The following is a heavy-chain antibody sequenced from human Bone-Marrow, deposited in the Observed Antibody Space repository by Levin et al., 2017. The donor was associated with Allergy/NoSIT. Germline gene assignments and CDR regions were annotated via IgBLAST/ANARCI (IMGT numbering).Heavy chain of an antibody. CDR1: GGSISNSY. Sequence: SETLSLTCSVSGGSISNSYWSWIRQAPGKGLEWIGYIKNSGTTKYNPSLNSRVTISADTSKNQASLRLTSVTAADTAAYYCASLGYTISYYDYAMDVWGQGTTVTVSS. V-gene: IGHV4-59*01. CDR3: ASLGYTISYYDYAMDV. CDR2: IKNSGTT. J-gene: IGHJ6*02. D-gene: IGHD5-12*01.